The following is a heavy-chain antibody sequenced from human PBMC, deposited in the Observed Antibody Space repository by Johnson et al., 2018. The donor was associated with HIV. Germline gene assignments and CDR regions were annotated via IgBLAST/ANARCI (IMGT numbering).Heavy chain of an antibody. CDR3: AGGRGDYVLAFDI. CDR1: GFTVSSNY. D-gene: IGHD4-17*01. J-gene: IGHJ3*02. V-gene: IGHV3-66*01. Sequence: VQLAESGGGLVQPGGSLRLSCAASGFTVSSNYMSWVRQAPGKGLEWVSVIYSGGSTYYAESVKGSFTISRDNSKKTLSLQMNSLRAEDTAVYYCAGGRGDYVLAFDIWGQGTMVTVSS. CDR2: IYSGGST.